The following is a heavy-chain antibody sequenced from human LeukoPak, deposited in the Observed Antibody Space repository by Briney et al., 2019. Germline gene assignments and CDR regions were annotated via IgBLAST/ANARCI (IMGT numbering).Heavy chain of an antibody. CDR2: IWFDGTEK. V-gene: IGHV3-33*01. J-gene: IGHJ5*02. Sequence: GGSLRLSCAASGLTFRNYAMHWARQAPGGRLEWVAVIWFDGTEKYYAASVMGRFTISRDSSENTLYLQMNGLRTEDTAVYYCARVNGPNSGYYYTLDLWGQGTPVTVSS. CDR1: GLTFRNYA. CDR3: ARVNGPNSGYYYTLDL. D-gene: IGHD3-22*01.